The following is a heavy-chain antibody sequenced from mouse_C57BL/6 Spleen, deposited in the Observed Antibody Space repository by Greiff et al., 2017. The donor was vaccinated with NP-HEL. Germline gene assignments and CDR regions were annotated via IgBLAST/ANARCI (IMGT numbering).Heavy chain of an antibody. D-gene: IGHD1-2*01. V-gene: IGHV1-69*01. Sequence: QVQLQQPGAELVMPGASVKLSCKASGYTFTSYWMHWVKQRPGQGLEWIGEIDPSDSYTNYNQKFKGKSTLTVDKSSSTAYMQRRSPTSEDSAVYYCARPLYYGPGYFDVWGTGTTVTVSS. J-gene: IGHJ1*03. CDR3: ARPLYYGPGYFDV. CDR2: IDPSDSYT. CDR1: GYTFTSYW.